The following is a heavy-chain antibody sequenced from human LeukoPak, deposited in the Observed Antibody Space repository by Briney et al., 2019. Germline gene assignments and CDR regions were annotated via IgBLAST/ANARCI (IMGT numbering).Heavy chain of an antibody. Sequence: SETLSLTCTVSGGSSSSYYWSWIRQPPGKGLEWIGYIYNTGSTNYNPSLRSRVTISLDTSKNQFSLKLSSVTAADTAVYYCARDSGFFSSLYWGQGPLVTVSS. CDR1: GGSSSSYY. V-gene: IGHV4-59*13. CDR2: IYNTGST. CDR3: ARDSGFFSSLY. D-gene: IGHD6-13*01. J-gene: IGHJ4*02.